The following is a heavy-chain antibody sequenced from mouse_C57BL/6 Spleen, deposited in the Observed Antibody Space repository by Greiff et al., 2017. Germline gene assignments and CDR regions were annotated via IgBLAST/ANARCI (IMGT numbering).Heavy chain of an antibody. CDR1: GYSFTGYY. CDR2: INPSTGGT. V-gene: IGHV1-42*01. J-gene: IGHJ3*01. Sequence: EVQLQQSGPELVKPGASVKISCKASGYSFTGYYMNWVKQSPEKSLEWIGEINPSTGGTTYNQKFKAKATLTVDKSSSTAYMQLKSLTSEDSAVYYCANFAYWGKGTLVTVSA. CDR3: ANFAY.